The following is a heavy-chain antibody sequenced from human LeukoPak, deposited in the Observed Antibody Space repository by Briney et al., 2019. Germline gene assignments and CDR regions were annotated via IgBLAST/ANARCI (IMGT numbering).Heavy chain of an antibody. V-gene: IGHV1-18*01. J-gene: IGHJ4*02. D-gene: IGHD3-22*01. CDR2: ISAYNGNT. CDR1: GYTFTSYG. CDR3: ARDRSEGYDSSGYPFDY. Sequence: ASVKVSCKASGYTFTSYGISWVRQAPGQGLEWMGWISAYNGNTNYAQKLQGRVTMTTDTSTSTAYMELRSLRSDDTPVYYCARDRSEGYDSSGYPFDYWGQGTLVTVSS.